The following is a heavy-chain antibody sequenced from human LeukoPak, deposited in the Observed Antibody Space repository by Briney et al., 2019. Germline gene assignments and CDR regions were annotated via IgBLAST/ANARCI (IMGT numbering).Heavy chain of an antibody. CDR3: ARLMITFGGVIAPFDY. D-gene: IGHD3-16*02. CDR1: GGSISSGDYY. CDR2: ISYSGST. V-gene: IGHV4-30-4*08. Sequence: PSQTLSLTCTVSGGSISSGDYYWSWIRQPPGKGLEWIGYISYSGSTYYNPSLKSRVTISVDTSKNQFSLKLSSVTAADTAVYYCARLMITFGGVIAPFDYWGQGTLVTVSS. J-gene: IGHJ4*02.